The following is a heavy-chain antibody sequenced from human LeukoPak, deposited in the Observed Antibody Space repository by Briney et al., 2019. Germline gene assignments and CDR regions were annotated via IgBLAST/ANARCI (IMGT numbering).Heavy chain of an antibody. J-gene: IGHJ4*02. D-gene: IGHD4-17*01. V-gene: IGHV1-24*01. CDR1: GYTFTGYY. CDR3: ATTFYGDYH. CDR2: FDLRDGEA. Sequence: GASVKVSCTASGYTFTGYYMHWVRQAPGQGLEWMGGFDLRDGEAIYGQNFQRRVTMTEDTSTHTANMELSRLRSEDTAMYYCATTFYGDYHWGQGTLVTVSS.